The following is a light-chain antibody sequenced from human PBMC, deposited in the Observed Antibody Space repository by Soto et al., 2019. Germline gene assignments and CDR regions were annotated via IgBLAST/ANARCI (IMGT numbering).Light chain of an antibody. CDR3: QQYNCYLSP. CDR1: QSISSW. CDR2: DAS. J-gene: IGKJ1*01. V-gene: IGKV1-5*01. Sequence: DIQMTQSPSTLSASVGERVTITCRASQSISSWLAWYQQKPGKAPKLLIYDASSLESGVPSRFSGSGSGTEFTLTISSLHPDDFSTSYSQQYNCYLSPFGHGTMLDIK.